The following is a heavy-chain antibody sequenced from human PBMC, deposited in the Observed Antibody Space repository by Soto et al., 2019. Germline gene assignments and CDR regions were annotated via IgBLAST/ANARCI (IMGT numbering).Heavy chain of an antibody. CDR2: IQPSSGFT. J-gene: IGHJ4*02. Sequence: QVQLVQSGAEVKKPGASVKLSCRASGYTFTSNYMHWVRQAPGQGLEWMVRIQPSSGFTRVAQKLQGRFSMTRDTSTSTVYMELRSLTSHDTAVYFCARDYGDYVFDYWGQGTLVTVS. CDR1: GYTFTSNY. CDR3: ARDYGDYVFDY. V-gene: IGHV1-46*01. D-gene: IGHD4-17*01.